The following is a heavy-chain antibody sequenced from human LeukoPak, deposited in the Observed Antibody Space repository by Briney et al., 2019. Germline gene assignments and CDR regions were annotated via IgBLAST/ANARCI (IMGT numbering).Heavy chain of an antibody. J-gene: IGHJ3*02. V-gene: IGHV4-59*01. D-gene: IGHD3-22*01. CDR1: GGSISSYY. CDR2: IYYSGST. CDR3: ARLGLDRSVMIVGTAAFDI. Sequence: SETLSLTCTVSGGSISSYYWSWIRQPPGKGLEWIGYIYYSGSTNYNPSLKSRVTISVDTSKNQFSLKLSSVTAADTAVYYCARLGLDRSVMIVGTAAFDIWGQGTMVTVSS.